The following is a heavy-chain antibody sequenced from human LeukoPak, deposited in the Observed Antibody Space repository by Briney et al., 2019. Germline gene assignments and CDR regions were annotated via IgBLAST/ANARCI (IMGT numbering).Heavy chain of an antibody. CDR1: GGSTSSYY. Sequence: SETLSLTCTVSGGSTSSYYWSWIRQPPGKGLEWIGYIYYSGSTNYNPSLKSRVTISVDTSKNQFSLKLSSVTAADTAVYYCAKHYYDSSGYYKAPSPYDAFDIWGQGTMVTVSS. V-gene: IGHV4-59*08. CDR3: AKHYYDSSGYYKAPSPYDAFDI. J-gene: IGHJ3*02. D-gene: IGHD3-22*01. CDR2: IYYSGST.